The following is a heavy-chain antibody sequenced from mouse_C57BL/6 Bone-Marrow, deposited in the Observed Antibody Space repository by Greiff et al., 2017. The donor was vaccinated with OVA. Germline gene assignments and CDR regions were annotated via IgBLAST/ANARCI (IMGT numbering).Heavy chain of an antibody. D-gene: IGHD2-14*01. CDR3: TTGGYEWGYFDY. V-gene: IGHV14-4*01. CDR2: IDPENGDT. J-gene: IGHJ2*01. Sequence: VQLQQSGAELVRPGASVKLSCTASGFNIKDDYMHWVKQRPEQGLEWIGWIDPENGDTEYASKFQGKATITADTSSNTAYLQRSSLTSEDTAVYYCTTGGYEWGYFDYWGQGTTLTVSS. CDR1: GFNIKDDY.